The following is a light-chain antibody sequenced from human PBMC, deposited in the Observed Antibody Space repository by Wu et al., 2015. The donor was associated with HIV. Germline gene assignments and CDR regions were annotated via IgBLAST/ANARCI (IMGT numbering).Light chain of an antibody. V-gene: IGKV3-20*01. CDR3: QQYGSSRS. J-gene: IGKJ2*03. CDR2: GAS. CDR1: QNINNN. Sequence: EIVMTQSPATLSLSPGEGATLSCRANQNINNNLAWYQQKPGQAPRLLIYGASNRVTGFPDRFRGSGSGTDFTLTISRLEPEDFAVYYCQQYGSSRSFGQGTKLEIK.